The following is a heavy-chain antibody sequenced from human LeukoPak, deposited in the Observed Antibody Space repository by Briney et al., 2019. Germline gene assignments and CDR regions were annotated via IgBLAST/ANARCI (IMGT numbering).Heavy chain of an antibody. J-gene: IGHJ4*02. CDR1: GGSINSYY. Sequence: SETLSLTCTVSGGSINSYYWSWIRQPPGKGLECIGYIHYTGSTNYNPSLKSRVTISLDTSKNQFSLKLSSVTAADTAVYHCARGEIFRHVVVVAAYDYWGQGTLVTVSS. D-gene: IGHD2-15*01. CDR3: ARGEIFRHVVVVAAYDY. V-gene: IGHV4-59*08. CDR2: IHYTGST.